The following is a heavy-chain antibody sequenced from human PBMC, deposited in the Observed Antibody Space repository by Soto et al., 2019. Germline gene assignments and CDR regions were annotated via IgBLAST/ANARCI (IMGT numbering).Heavy chain of an antibody. CDR3: TRVGRYSASGRFWWFDP. CDR1: GGSFSDYY. D-gene: IGHD3-10*01. J-gene: IGHJ5*02. V-gene: IGHV4-34*01. Sequence: SETLSLTCAVYGGSFSDYYWSWIRQPPGKGLEWIGEINHSGSTNYNPSLKSRVTISVDTSENQFSLKLSSVTAADTAVYYCTRVGRYSASGRFWWFDPWGQGTLVTVSS. CDR2: INHSGST.